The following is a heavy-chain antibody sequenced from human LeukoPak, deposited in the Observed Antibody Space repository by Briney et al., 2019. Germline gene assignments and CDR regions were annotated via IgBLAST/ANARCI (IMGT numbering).Heavy chain of an antibody. J-gene: IGHJ4*02. Sequence: GGSLRLSCAASGFTFSDYYMSWIRQAPGKGLEWVSYISSSGSTIYYADSVKGRFPISRDNAKNSLYLQTNSLRAEDTAVYYCARAGITIFGVVRGNYYFDYWGQGTLVTVSS. CDR2: ISSSGSTI. V-gene: IGHV3-11*01. CDR1: GFTFSDYY. CDR3: ARAGITIFGVVRGNYYFDY. D-gene: IGHD3-3*01.